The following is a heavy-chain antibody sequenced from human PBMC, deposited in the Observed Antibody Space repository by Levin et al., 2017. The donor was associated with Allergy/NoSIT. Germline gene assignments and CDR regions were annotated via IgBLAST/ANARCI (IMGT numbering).Heavy chain of an antibody. D-gene: IGHD3-10*01. Sequence: ASVKVSCKASGYTFTGYYMHWVRQAPGQGLEWMGWINPNSGGTNYAQKFQGRVTMTRDTSISTAYMELSRLRSDDTAVYYCAKNSGYYGSNYGMDVWGQGTTVTVSS. CDR3: AKNSGYYGSNYGMDV. V-gene: IGHV1-2*02. J-gene: IGHJ6*02. CDR2: INPNSGGT. CDR1: GYTFTGYY.